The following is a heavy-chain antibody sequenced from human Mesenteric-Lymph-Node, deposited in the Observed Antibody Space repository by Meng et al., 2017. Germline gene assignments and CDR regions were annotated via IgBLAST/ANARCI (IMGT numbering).Heavy chain of an antibody. Sequence: QVQLVEAGAGVKKPGSAVKVSWKASGGTFSSYAISWVRQAPGQGLEWMGGIIPIFGTANYAQKFQGRVTITADESTSTAYMELSSLRSEDTAVYYCARGELLYNWFDPWGQGTLVTVSS. CDR1: GGTFSSYA. V-gene: IGHV1-69*12. CDR2: IIPIFGTA. J-gene: IGHJ5*02. D-gene: IGHD1-26*01. CDR3: ARGELLYNWFDP.